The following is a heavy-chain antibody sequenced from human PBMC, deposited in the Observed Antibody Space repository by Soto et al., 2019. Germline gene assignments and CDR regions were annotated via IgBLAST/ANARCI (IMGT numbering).Heavy chain of an antibody. D-gene: IGHD3-3*01. CDR3: AREGRITIFGVVIIPPEDYYYGMDV. J-gene: IGHJ6*02. CDR1: GFTFSSYW. V-gene: IGHV3-74*01. Sequence: EVQLVESGGGLVQPGGSLRLSCAASGFTFSSYWMHWVRQAPGKGLVWVSRINSDGSSTSYADSVKGRFTISRDNAKNTLYLQMNSLRAEDTAVYYCAREGRITIFGVVIIPPEDYYYGMDVWGQGTTVTVSS. CDR2: INSDGSST.